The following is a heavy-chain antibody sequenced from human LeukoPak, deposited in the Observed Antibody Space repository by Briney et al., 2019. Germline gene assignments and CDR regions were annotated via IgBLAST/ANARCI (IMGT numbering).Heavy chain of an antibody. CDR2: INAGNGET. D-gene: IGHD6-19*01. CDR3: ARNLVGKTDFDY. Sequence: ASVKVSCKASGYTFTSYYMHWVRQAPGQRLEWMGWINAGNGETKYSQKFQGRVTITWDTSASTVHMELIILRSEDTAVYYCARNLVGKTDFDYWGQGTLVTVSS. J-gene: IGHJ4*02. CDR1: GYTFTSYY. V-gene: IGHV1-3*01.